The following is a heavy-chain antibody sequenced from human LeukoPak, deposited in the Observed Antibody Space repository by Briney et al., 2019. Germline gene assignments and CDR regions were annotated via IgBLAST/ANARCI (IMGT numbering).Heavy chain of an antibody. CDR1: GYTFTGYY. CDR3: ARGAHNWNYVGYYYYGMDV. V-gene: IGHV1-2*02. J-gene: IGHJ6*02. D-gene: IGHD1-7*01. CDR2: INPNSGGT. Sequence: ASVKVSCKASGYTFTGYYIHWVRQAPGQGLEWMGWINPNSGGTNYAQKFQGRVTMTRDTSISTAYMELSRLRSDDTAVYYCARGAHNWNYVGYYYYGMDVWGQGTTVTVSS.